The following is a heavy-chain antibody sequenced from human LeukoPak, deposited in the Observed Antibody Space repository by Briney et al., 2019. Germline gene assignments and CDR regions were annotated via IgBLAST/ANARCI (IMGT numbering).Heavy chain of an antibody. Sequence: GEALKISCKGSGYGFTSYWIGWVRPMPGKGVGWMGIIYPGDSDTRYSPSFQGQVTISADKSISTAYLQWSSLKASDTAMYYCARQRFGDGMDVWGKGTTVTVSS. CDR1: GYGFTSYW. V-gene: IGHV5-51*01. J-gene: IGHJ6*04. CDR2: IYPGDSDT. D-gene: IGHD3-10*01. CDR3: ARQRFGDGMDV.